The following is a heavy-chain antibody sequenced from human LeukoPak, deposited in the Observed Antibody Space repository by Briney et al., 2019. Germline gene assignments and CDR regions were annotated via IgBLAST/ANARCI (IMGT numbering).Heavy chain of an antibody. J-gene: IGHJ4*02. V-gene: IGHV3-21*01. CDR1: RFTFSSYS. CDR2: ISSSGSYI. Sequence: PGGSLRLSCAASRFTFSSYSMNWVRQAPGKGLEWVSSISSSGSYIYYADSVKGRFTISRDNAKNSLYLKMNSLRAEDMSLYYCAKDIGCGEWELRAYFDYWGQGTLVTVSS. D-gene: IGHD1-26*01. CDR3: AKDIGCGEWELRAYFDY.